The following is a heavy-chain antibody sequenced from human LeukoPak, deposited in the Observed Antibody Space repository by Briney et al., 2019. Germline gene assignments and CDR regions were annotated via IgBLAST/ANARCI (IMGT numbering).Heavy chain of an antibody. V-gene: IGHV4-34*01. CDR1: GGSFSGYY. CDR3: TRAPPYYYDSSGYDDDAFDI. CDR2: INHSGST. D-gene: IGHD3-22*01. J-gene: IGHJ3*02. Sequence: PSETLSLTCAVYGGSFSGYYWSWIRQPPGKGLEWIGEINHSGSTNYNPSLKSRVTISVDTSKNQFSLKLSSVTAADTAVYYCTRAPPYYYDSSGYDDDAFDIWGQGTMVTVSS.